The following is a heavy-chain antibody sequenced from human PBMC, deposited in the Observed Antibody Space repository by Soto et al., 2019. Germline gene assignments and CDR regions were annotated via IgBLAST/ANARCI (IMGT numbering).Heavy chain of an antibody. CDR3: ARARPGDYYYYYGMDV. Sequence: SETLSLTCAVSGGSISSGGYSWSWIRQPPGKGLEWIGYIYHSGSTYYNPSLKSRVTISVERSKNQFSLKLSSVTAADTAAYYCARARPGDYYYYYGMDVWGQGTTVTVSS. V-gene: IGHV4-30-2*01. J-gene: IGHJ6*02. CDR2: IYHSGST. CDR1: GGSISSGGYS. D-gene: IGHD7-27*01.